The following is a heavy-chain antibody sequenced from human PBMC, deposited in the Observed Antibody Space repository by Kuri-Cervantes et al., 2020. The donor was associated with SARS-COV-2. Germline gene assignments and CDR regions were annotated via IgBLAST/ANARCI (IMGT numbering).Heavy chain of an antibody. CDR3: AKDLRTPGAGPDY. CDR2: IHYDGTNT. CDR1: GFTFSSYG. Sequence: GESLKISCAASGFTFSSYGMHWVRQAPGEGLEWVALIHYDGTNTYYAVSVRGRFTISRDNLNNILYLHMNSLRTEDTAVYFCAKDLRTPGAGPDYWGQGTLVTVSS. V-gene: IGHV3-30*02. J-gene: IGHJ4*02. D-gene: IGHD2-8*02.